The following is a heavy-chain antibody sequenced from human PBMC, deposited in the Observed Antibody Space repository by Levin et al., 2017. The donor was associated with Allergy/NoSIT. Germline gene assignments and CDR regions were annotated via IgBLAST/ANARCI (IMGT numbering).Heavy chain of an antibody. CDR3: ARDPGLGRAFDI. D-gene: IGHD6-19*01. Sequence: SETLSLTCAISGDSVSSSSAAWNWIRQSPSRGLEWLGRTFYRSKWYNEYAVSVKSRIIINPDTSKNQFSLQLNSVTPEDTAVYYCARDPGLGRAFDIWGQGTRVTVSS. CDR2: TFYRSKWYN. V-gene: IGHV6-1*01. CDR1: GDSVSSSSAA. J-gene: IGHJ3*02.